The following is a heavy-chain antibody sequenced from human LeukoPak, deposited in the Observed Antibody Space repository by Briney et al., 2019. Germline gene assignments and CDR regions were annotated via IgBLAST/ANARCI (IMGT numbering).Heavy chain of an antibody. CDR3: ARDQGSGINYYYYYMDV. CDR1: GFTFSSYW. Sequence: GGSLRLSCAASGFTFSSYWMSWVRQAPGKGLEWVANIKQDGSEKYYVDSVRGRFTISRDNAKNSLYLQMNSLRAEDTAVYYCARDQGSGINYYYYYMDVWGKGTTVTVSS. V-gene: IGHV3-7*01. CDR2: IKQDGSEK. J-gene: IGHJ6*03. D-gene: IGHD3-10*01.